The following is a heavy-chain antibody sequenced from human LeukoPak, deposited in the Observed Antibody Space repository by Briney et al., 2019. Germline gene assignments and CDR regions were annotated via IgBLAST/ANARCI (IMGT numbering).Heavy chain of an antibody. Sequence: ASVNVSCKASGGTFSSYAISWVRQAPGQGLEWMGGIIPIFGTANYAQKFQGRVTITADESTSTAYMELSSLRSEDTAVYYCARGDTSIVGAINNAFDIWGQGTIVTVSS. J-gene: IGHJ3*02. CDR2: IIPIFGTA. D-gene: IGHD1-26*01. V-gene: IGHV1-69*13. CDR3: ARGDTSIVGAINNAFDI. CDR1: GGTFSSYA.